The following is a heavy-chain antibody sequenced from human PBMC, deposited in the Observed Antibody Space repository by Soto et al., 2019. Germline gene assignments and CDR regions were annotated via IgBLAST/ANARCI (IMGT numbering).Heavy chain of an antibody. CDR3: ARDHQSALYCTNSVCYPYYFDY. CDR1: GFTFSSYG. D-gene: IGHD2-8*01. CDR2: IWYDGSNK. Sequence: QVQLVESGGGVVQPGRSLRLSCAASGFTFSSYGMHWVRQAPGKGLEWVAVIWYDGSNKYYADSVKGRFTISRDNSKNTLYLQMNSLRAEDTAVYYCARDHQSALYCTNSVCYPYYFDYWGQGTLVTVSS. J-gene: IGHJ4*02. V-gene: IGHV3-33*01.